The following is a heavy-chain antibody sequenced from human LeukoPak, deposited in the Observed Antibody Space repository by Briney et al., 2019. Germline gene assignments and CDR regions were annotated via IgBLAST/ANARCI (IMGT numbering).Heavy chain of an antibody. CDR2: ISAYNGNT. Sequence: ASVKVSCKASGYTFSSYGISWVRQAPGQGLEWMGWISAYNGNTNYAQKLQGRVTMTTDTSTSTAYMELRSLRSDDTAVYYCARDLRRPIAKKLTPGDAFDIWGQGTVVTVSS. CDR1: GYTFSSYG. V-gene: IGHV1-18*01. CDR3: ARDLRRPIAKKLTPGDAFDI. J-gene: IGHJ3*02. D-gene: IGHD2-21*01.